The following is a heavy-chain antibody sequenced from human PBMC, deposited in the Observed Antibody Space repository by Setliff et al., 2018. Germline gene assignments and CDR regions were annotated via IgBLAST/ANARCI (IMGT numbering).Heavy chain of an antibody. CDR2: INPNSGGT. CDR1: GYAFTGYY. CDR3: ARGDVYSGNYYHFDY. J-gene: IGHJ4*02. V-gene: IGHV1-2*04. D-gene: IGHD1-26*01. Sequence: ASVKVSCKASGYAFTGYYMHWVRQAPGQGLEWMGWINPNSGGTNYAQKFQGWVTMTRDTSISTAYMELSSLTYEDTAIYYCARGDVYSGNYYHFDYWGQGTLVTVSS.